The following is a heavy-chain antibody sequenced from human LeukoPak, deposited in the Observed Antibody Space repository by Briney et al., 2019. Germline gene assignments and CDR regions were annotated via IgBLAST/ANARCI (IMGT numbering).Heavy chain of an antibody. CDR2: ISAYSGNT. D-gene: IGHD3-16*02. J-gene: IGHJ6*02. CDR1: GYTFTSYG. V-gene: IGHV1-18*01. CDR3: ARVGGLRLGELSFKGFYYYYGMDV. Sequence: ASVKVSCKSSGYTFTSYGISWVRQAPGQGLEWMGWISAYSGNTNYAQKLQGRVTMTTDTSTSTAYMELRSLRSDDTAVYYCARVGGLRLGELSFKGFYYYYGMDVWGQGTTVTVSS.